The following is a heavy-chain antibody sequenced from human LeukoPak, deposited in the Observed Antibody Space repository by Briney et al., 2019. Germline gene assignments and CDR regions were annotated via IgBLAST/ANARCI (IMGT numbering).Heavy chain of an antibody. CDR2: IYYSGST. V-gene: IGHV4-59*12. CDR1: GGSISSYY. Sequence: PSETLSLTCTVSGGSISSYYWSWIRQPPGKGLEWIGYIYYSGSTNYNPSLKSRVTISVDTSKNQFSLKLSSVTAADTAVYYCARNTYYYDSSGYQPFDYWGQGTLVTVSS. J-gene: IGHJ4*02. CDR3: ARNTYYYDSSGYQPFDY. D-gene: IGHD3-22*01.